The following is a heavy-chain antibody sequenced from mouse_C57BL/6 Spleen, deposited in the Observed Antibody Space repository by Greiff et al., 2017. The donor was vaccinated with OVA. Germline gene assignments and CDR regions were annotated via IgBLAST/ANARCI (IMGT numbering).Heavy chain of an antibody. Sequence: QVQLQQPGTELVKPGASVKLSCKASGYTFTSYWMHWVKQRPGQGLEWIGNINPSNGGTNYNEKFKSKATLTVDKSSSTAYMQLSSLTSEDSAVYYCARGDYGSSLYWYFDVWGTGTTVTVSS. D-gene: IGHD1-1*01. CDR2: INPSNGGT. J-gene: IGHJ1*03. CDR1: GYTFTSYW. CDR3: ARGDYGSSLYWYFDV. V-gene: IGHV1-53*01.